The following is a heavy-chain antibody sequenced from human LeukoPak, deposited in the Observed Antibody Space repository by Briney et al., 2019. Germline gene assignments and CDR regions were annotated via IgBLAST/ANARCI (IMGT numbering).Heavy chain of an antibody. CDR1: GYTFTSYD. D-gene: IGHD5-24*01. CDR3: ARVTRDGHNSPDY. J-gene: IGHJ4*02. CDR2: ISTYNGNT. Sequence: ASMKVSCKASGYTFTSYDINWVRQAPGQGLEWMGWISTYNGNTNYGQKLQGRVTMTTDTSTSTAYMELRSLRSDDTAVYYCARVTRDGHNSPDYWGLGTLVTVSS. V-gene: IGHV1-18*01.